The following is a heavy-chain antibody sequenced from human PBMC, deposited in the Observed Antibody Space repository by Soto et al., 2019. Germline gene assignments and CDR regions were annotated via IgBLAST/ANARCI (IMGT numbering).Heavy chain of an antibody. V-gene: IGHV3-30-3*01. CDR1: GFSFSTNA. CDR2: ISYDGSNK. Sequence: PGGSLRLSCEASGFSFSTNAMNWVRQAPGKGLEWVAVISYDGSNKYYAESVKGRFTISRDNSKKKLNQQMNSLRAEDTVVYYCVRGGDSSGYYYRQYFQHWGQGTLVTVSS. CDR3: VRGGDSSGYYYRQYFQH. J-gene: IGHJ1*01. D-gene: IGHD3-22*01.